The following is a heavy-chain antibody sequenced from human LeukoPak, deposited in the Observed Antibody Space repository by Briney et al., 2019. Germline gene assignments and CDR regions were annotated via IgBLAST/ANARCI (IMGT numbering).Heavy chain of an antibody. CDR2: IYTSGST. J-gene: IGHJ6*03. D-gene: IGHD4-11*01. Sequence: SETLSLTCTVSGGSISSYYWSWIRQPAGKGLEWIGRIYTSGSTNYNPSLKSRVTISVDTSKNQFSLKLSSVTAADTAVYYCARALQTQRRGSGSYYYYMDVWGKGTTVTVSS. V-gene: IGHV4-4*07. CDR3: ARALQTQRRGSGSYYYYMDV. CDR1: GGSISSYY.